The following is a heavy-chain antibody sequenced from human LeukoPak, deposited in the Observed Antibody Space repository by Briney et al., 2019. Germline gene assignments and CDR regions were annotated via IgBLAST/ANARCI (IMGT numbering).Heavy chain of an antibody. V-gene: IGHV3-43*01. J-gene: IGHJ4*02. D-gene: IGHD2/OR15-2a*01. CDR2: ISWDGAWT. Sequence: GGSLRLSCAASGFTLDDYAMHWVRQAPGKGLEWVSLISWDGAWTYYTDSVKGRFTVSRDNSKNSLYLQMNSLRNEDTALYYCARDRVDDYFFFDFWGREPWSPSPQ. CDR1: GFTLDDYA. CDR3: ARDRVDDYFFFDF.